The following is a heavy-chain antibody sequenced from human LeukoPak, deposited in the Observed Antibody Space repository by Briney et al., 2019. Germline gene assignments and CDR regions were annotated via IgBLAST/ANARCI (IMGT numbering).Heavy chain of an antibody. CDR3: VKDQRYFDWLLDY. D-gene: IGHD3-9*01. V-gene: IGHV3-64D*06. CDR1: GFTFSSYA. CDR2: ISSNGGST. Sequence: GGSLRLSCSASGFTFSSYAMHWVRQAPGKGLEYVSAISSNGGSTYYADSVKGRFTISRDNSKDTLYLQMSSLRAEDTAVYYCVKDQRYFDWLLDYWGQGTLVTVSS. J-gene: IGHJ4*02.